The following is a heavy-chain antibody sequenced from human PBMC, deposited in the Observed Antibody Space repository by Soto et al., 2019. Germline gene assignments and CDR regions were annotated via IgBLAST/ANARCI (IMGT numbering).Heavy chain of an antibody. CDR3: ARDLSRYCSGGSCYQIDWFDP. CDR2: ISAYNGNT. D-gene: IGHD2-15*01. Sequence: QVQLVQSGAEVKKPGASVKVSCNASGYTFTSYGISWVRQAPGQGLEWMGWISAYNGNTNYAQKLQGRVTMTTDTSTSTAYMELRSLRSDDTAVYYCARDLSRYCSGGSCYQIDWFDPWGQGTLVTVSS. J-gene: IGHJ5*02. CDR1: GYTFTSYG. V-gene: IGHV1-18*04.